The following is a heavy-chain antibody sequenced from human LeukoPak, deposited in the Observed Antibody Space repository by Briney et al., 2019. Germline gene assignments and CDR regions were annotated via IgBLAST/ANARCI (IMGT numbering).Heavy chain of an antibody. D-gene: IGHD4-23*01. V-gene: IGHV3-23*01. Sequence: GGSLRLSCAASEFTFGEYALSWVRQTPVKGLEWVSTISGPGTSTYYADSVKGRFTISRDNSKNTLYLQMNSLRAEDTAVYYCAKQLRWPSPDYWGQGTLVTVSS. CDR1: EFTFGEYA. CDR3: AKQLRWPSPDY. CDR2: ISGPGTST. J-gene: IGHJ4*02.